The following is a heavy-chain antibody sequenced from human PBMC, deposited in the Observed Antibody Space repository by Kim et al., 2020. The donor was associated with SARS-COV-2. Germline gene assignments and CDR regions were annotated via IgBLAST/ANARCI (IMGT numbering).Heavy chain of an antibody. CDR3: VRGDGVWFMDY. CDR2: IKRDGSPT. D-gene: IGHD3-9*01. Sequence: GGSLRLSCATSGFTVTGYGMGWVRQSPGKGLEWVSSIKRDGSPTFYVDSVKGRFTVSRDNAKNSVYLQMNRLRPEDTAVYYCVRGDGVWFMDYWGQGTLVTVSS. J-gene: IGHJ4*02. CDR1: GFTVTGYG. V-gene: IGHV3-7*01.